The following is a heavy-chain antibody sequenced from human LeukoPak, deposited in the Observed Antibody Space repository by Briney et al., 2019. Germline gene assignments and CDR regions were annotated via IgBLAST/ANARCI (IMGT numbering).Heavy chain of an antibody. J-gene: IGHJ4*02. CDR2: IYPRDSDT. CDR1: GYRFTDYW. V-gene: IGHV5-51*01. CDR3: AIRYSGSYNDY. Sequence: GESLKISCKGSGYRFTDYWIGWVRQMPGKGLDWMGIIYPRDSDTRYSPSFQGQVTISADKSISTVYLQWSSLKASDAAMHYCAIRYSGSYNDYWGQGTLVTVSS. D-gene: IGHD1-26*01.